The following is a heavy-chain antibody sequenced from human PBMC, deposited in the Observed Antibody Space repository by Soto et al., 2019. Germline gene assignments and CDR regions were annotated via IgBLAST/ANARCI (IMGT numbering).Heavy chain of an antibody. Sequence: GGSLRLSCAASGFTFRSYEMHWVRQPPGKGLQWISYISADGSGTYYADSVRGRFTISRDNARNSLSLQMNSLRAEDTALYYCAKNGLDNSPSAIDSWGPGTLVTVSS. CDR2: ISADGSGT. CDR1: GFTFRSYE. V-gene: IGHV3-48*03. CDR3: AKNGLDNSPSAIDS. J-gene: IGHJ4*02. D-gene: IGHD2-8*01.